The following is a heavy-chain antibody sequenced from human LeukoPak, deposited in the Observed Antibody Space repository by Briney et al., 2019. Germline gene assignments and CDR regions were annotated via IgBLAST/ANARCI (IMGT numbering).Heavy chain of an antibody. Sequence: SETLSLTCTVSGGSITSGDYYWSWIRQPPGKGLEWIAYMYYSGSTYYNPSLKSRVTMSVDTSKNQFSLKLSSVTAADTAVYYCARPYYYDSRIDPWGQGTLVTVPS. CDR1: GGSITSGDYY. J-gene: IGHJ5*02. D-gene: IGHD3-22*01. V-gene: IGHV4-30-4*01. CDR2: MYYSGST. CDR3: ARPYYYDSRIDP.